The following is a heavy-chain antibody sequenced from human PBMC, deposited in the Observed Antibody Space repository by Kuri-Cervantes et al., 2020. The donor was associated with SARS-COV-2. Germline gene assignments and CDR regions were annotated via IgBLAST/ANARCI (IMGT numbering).Heavy chain of an antibody. CDR3: ARDPLSQSIDDYYYGMDV. J-gene: IGHJ6*02. CDR1: GYTFTSYY. V-gene: IGHV1-46*01. CDR2: INPSGGST. Sequence: ASVKVSCKASGYTFTSYYMHWVRQAPGQGLEWMGIINPSGGSTSYAQKFQGRVTMTRDTSTSTVYMELSSLRSEDTAVYYCARDPLSQSIDDYYYGMDVWGQGTTVTVSS. D-gene: IGHD3-22*01.